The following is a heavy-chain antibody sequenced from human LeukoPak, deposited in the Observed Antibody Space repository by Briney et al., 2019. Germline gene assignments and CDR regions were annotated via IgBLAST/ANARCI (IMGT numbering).Heavy chain of an antibody. CDR3: AKAIGYGDYYFDY. D-gene: IGHD4-17*01. V-gene: IGHV3-21*01. J-gene: IGHJ4*02. CDR1: GFTFSSYS. Sequence: GGSLRLSCAASGFTFSSYSMNWVRQAPGKGLEWVSSISSSSSYIYYADSVKGRFTISRDNSKNTLYLHMNSLRAEDTAVYYCAKAIGYGDYYFDYWGQGTLVTVSS. CDR2: ISSSSSYI.